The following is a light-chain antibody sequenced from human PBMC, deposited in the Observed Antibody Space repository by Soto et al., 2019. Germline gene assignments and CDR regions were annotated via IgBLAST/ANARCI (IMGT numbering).Light chain of an antibody. CDR2: DDS. J-gene: IGLJ1*01. V-gene: IGLV3-21*02. CDR1: NIRTKS. Sequence: SYELTQPPSVPVAPGQTARITWGGNNIRTKSVHWYQQKPGQAPVLVVCDDSDRPSGIPERFSGSNSGNTATLTITRVEDGDEAEYSCQVWDSGSEHYVFVAGTKVTVL. CDR3: QVWDSGSEHYV.